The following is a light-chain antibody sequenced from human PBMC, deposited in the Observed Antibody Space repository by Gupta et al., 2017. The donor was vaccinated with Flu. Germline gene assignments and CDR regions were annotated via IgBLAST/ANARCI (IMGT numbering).Light chain of an antibody. CDR2: KDS. CDR1: ALPNQY. CDR3: ESPDTSVTSLV. Sequence: SYELTQPPSVSVSPGQTARITCSGDALPNQYAFWYQQKSGQAPILVIYKDSERPSGIPKRFSGSSSGTTATLTISGVQAEDEADYYCESPDTSVTSLVFGGGTKLTVL. V-gene: IGLV3-25*03. J-gene: IGLJ3*02.